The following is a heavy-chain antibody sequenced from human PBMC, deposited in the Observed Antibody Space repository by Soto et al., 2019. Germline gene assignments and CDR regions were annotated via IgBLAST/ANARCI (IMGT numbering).Heavy chain of an antibody. CDR1: GGSISSSNYY. V-gene: IGHV4-39*01. CDR3: ARHKSPRPVY. J-gene: IGHJ4*02. CDR2: FYYSGSI. Sequence: PSETLSLTCTVSGGSISSSNYYWGWIRQPPGKGLEWIGSFYYSGSIYYNPSLKSRVAISVDASKNQFSLKLTSVTAADTAVYYCARHKSPRPVYWGQGTLVTVSS.